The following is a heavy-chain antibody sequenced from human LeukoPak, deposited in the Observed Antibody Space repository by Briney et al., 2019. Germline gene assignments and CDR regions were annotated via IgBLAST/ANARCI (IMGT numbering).Heavy chain of an antibody. Sequence: TGGSLRLSCAASGFTFSSYAMSWVRQAPGKGLEWVSVISGSGGSTYYADSVKGRFTISRDNSKNTLYLQVNSLRADDTAVYYCAKVSLRWFGEYPPDYWGQGTLVTVSS. CDR3: AKVSLRWFGEYPPDY. J-gene: IGHJ4*02. D-gene: IGHD3-10*01. CDR1: GFTFSSYA. CDR2: ISGSGGST. V-gene: IGHV3-23*01.